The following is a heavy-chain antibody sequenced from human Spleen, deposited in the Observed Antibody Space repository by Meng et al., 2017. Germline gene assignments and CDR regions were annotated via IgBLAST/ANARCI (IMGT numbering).Heavy chain of an antibody. CDR3: ASTQYTSGWYGFDY. J-gene: IGHJ4*02. D-gene: IGHD6-19*01. CDR2: INAGNGNT. Sequence: VQLVQSGAEVKKPGASVKVSCKASGYSFNDHEMQWVRQAPGQRLEWMGWINAGNGNTKYSQKFQGRVTITRDTSASTAYMELSSLRSEDTAVYYCASTQYTSGWYGFDYWGQGTLVTVSS. V-gene: IGHV1-3*01. CDR1: GYSFNDHE.